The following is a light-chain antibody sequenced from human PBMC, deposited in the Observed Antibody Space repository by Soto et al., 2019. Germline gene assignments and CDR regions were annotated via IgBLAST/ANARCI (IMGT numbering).Light chain of an antibody. CDR2: DAS. CDR3: QQRSNWPFT. V-gene: IGKV3-11*01. J-gene: IGKJ5*01. CDR1: HSVSSN. Sequence: EVVMTQSPATLSVSPGERATLSCRASHSVSSNLAWYQQKPGQAPRLLIYDASNRATGIPARFSGSGSGTDFTLTISSLEPEDFAVYYCQQRSNWPFTFGQGTRLEIK.